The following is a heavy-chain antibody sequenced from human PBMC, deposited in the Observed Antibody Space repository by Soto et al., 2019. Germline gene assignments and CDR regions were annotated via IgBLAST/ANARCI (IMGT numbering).Heavy chain of an antibody. Sequence: VGSLRLSCASSVCTFGSYGMTCVRHSPGKGLEWVSSISGSGVSTYYADSVQGRFTISRDNSKNTLFLQMSSLRAEDTALYYCATHRSAEVGSFDCWGQGALVSVSS. CDR1: VCTFGSYG. J-gene: IGHJ4*02. CDR2: ISGSGVST. V-gene: IGHV3-23*01. D-gene: IGHD1-26*01. CDR3: ATHRSAEVGSFDC.